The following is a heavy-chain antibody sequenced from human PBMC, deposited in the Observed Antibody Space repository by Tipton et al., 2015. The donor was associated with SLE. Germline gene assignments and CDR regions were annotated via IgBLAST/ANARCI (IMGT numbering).Heavy chain of an antibody. V-gene: IGHV4-31*03. CDR2: IYYGGGT. Sequence: ILSLTCTVSGDSISNGDDYWSWIRQPPGKGLEWIGNIYYGGGTYYNPSLESRVTISLDTSKNQFSLKLNSVTAADTAVYYCARSGSYPYYYYYMDVWGKGTTVTVSS. D-gene: IGHD1-26*01. J-gene: IGHJ6*03. CDR1: GDSISNGDDY. CDR3: ARSGSYPYYYYYMDV.